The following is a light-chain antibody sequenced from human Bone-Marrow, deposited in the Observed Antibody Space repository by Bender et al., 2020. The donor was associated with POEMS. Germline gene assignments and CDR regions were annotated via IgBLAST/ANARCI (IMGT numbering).Light chain of an antibody. CDR2: EVF. Sequence: QSALTQPASVSGSPGQSITISCTGTSSGFGPYNLVSWYQHHPGKAPKLMIYEVFKRPSGVSNRFSGSKSGNTASLTISGLQAEDEADYHCCSYAGSSTLVFGGGTKLTVL. CDR1: SSGFGPYNL. J-gene: IGLJ2*01. CDR3: CSYAGSSTLV. V-gene: IGLV2-23*02.